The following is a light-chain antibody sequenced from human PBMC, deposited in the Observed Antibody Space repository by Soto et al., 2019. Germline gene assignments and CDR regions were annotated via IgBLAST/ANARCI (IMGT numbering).Light chain of an antibody. CDR1: SSNIGAGYD. J-gene: IGLJ1*01. V-gene: IGLV1-40*01. CDR2: VNT. CDR3: QSYDSSLSGYV. Sequence: QSVLTQPPSVSGAPGQRVTISCTGSSSNIGAGYDVHWYQQLPGTAPKLLIYVNTNRPSGVPGRFSGSKSGTSASLAITGLQAEDEADYYCQSYDSSLSGYVFGTGTKVTAL.